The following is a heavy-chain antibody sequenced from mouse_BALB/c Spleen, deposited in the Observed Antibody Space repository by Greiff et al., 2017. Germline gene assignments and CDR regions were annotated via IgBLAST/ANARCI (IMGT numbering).Heavy chain of an antibody. J-gene: IGHJ1*01. Sequence: DVKLVESGGGLVKPGGSLKLSCAASGFTFSSYAMSWVRQTPEKRLEWVASISSGGSTYYPDSVKGRFTISRDNARNILYLQMSSLRSEDTAMYYCARGGDDYDEKTYFDVWGAGTTVTVSS. D-gene: IGHD2-4*01. V-gene: IGHV5-6-5*01. CDR2: ISSGGST. CDR3: ARGGDDYDEKTYFDV. CDR1: GFTFSSYA.